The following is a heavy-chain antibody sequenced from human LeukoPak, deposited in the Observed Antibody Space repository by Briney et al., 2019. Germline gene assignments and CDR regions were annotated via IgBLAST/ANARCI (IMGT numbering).Heavy chain of an antibody. CDR1: GSSISSSSYY. D-gene: IGHD3-10*01. CDR3: ATQGVYYGSGSYYNVLNYYYYGMDV. CDR2: IDYSGST. J-gene: IGHJ6*02. Sequence: SDTLSLTCTACGSSISSSSYYGGWIRQPPGKGLEWIGSIDYSGSTYYNPSLKSRVTISVDTSKNHFSLKLSSVTTADTAVYYCATQGVYYGSGSYYNVLNYYYYGMDVWGQGTTVTVSS. V-gene: IGHV4-39*01.